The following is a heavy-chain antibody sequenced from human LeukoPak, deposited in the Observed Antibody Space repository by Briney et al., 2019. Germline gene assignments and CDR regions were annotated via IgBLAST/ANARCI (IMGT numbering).Heavy chain of an antibody. D-gene: IGHD2-2*01. CDR1: GFTFSDYY. Sequence: GGSLRLSCAASGFTFSDYYMSWVRQAPGEGLEWVSYISSSGTTISYADSVKGRFTISRDNANNSLYLQMNSLRAEDTAVYYCARDPLSTSSPVDYWGQGTLVTVSS. J-gene: IGHJ4*02. V-gene: IGHV3-11*04. CDR2: ISSSGTTI. CDR3: ARDPLSTSSPVDY.